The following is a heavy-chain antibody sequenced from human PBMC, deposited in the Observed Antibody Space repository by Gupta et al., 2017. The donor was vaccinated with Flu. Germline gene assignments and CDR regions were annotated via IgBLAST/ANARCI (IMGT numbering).Heavy chain of an antibody. J-gene: IGHJ4*02. CDR2: INRDGSEK. V-gene: IGHV3-7*01. CDR3: ARAPRCGSTSLVDY. CDR1: GFTFSEFW. D-gene: IGHD2-2*01. Sequence: EVQLVESGGDLVQPGGSLRLSCAASGFTFSEFWMTWVRQAPGKGLEWVANINRDGSEKNYVASVKGRFTISRDNVKNSLFLQMNSLRDEDTAVYYCARAPRCGSTSLVDYWGQGTLATVSS.